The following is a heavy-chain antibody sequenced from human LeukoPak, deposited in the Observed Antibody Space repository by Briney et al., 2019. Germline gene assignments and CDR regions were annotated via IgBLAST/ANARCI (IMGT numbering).Heavy chain of an antibody. Sequence: SETLSLTCAVYGGSFSGYYWSWIRQPPGKGLEWIGEINHSGSTNYNPSLKSRVTISVDTSKNQFSLKLSSVTAADTAVYYCARRKRITMVRGVTPWFDPWGQGTLVTVSS. CDR1: GGSFSGYY. CDR2: INHSGST. V-gene: IGHV4-34*01. D-gene: IGHD3-10*01. J-gene: IGHJ5*02. CDR3: ARRKRITMVRGVTPWFDP.